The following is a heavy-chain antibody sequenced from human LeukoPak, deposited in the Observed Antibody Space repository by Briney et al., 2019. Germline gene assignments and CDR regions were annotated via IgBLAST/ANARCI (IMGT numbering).Heavy chain of an antibody. Sequence: SETLSLTCIVSGGSVTSGSFYWSWIWQPAGKGLEWIGRISTSGSTNYNPSLKSRVTISVDTSKNQFSLELSSVTAADTAVYYCARERSGYNYHYNYYYYYMDVWGKGTTVTVSS. CDR1: GGSVTSGSFY. CDR3: ARERSGYNYHYNYYYYYMDV. CDR2: ISTSGST. J-gene: IGHJ6*03. D-gene: IGHD5-18*01. V-gene: IGHV4-61*02.